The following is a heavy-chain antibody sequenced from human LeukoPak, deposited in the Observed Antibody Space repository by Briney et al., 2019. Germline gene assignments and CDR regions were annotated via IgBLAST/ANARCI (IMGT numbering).Heavy chain of an antibody. CDR1: GYTFSSHG. J-gene: IGHJ4*02. V-gene: IGHV3-30*02. CDR2: IRYDGSGE. Sequence: PGGSLRLSCAASGYTFSSHGMHWVRQAPAKRLEWVAFIRYDGSGESYVDSVKGRFTISRDNSKKTLYLQMSSLRAEDTAVYYCAKTPSGSGWFHYWGQGTLVTVSS. D-gene: IGHD6-19*01. CDR3: AKTPSGSGWFHY.